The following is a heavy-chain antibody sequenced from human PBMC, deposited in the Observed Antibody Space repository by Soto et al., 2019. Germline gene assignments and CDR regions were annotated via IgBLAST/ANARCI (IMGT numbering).Heavy chain of an antibody. V-gene: IGHV4-34*01. CDR3: ARGEYSSSLGFDY. CDR2: INHSGST. J-gene: IGHJ4*01. Sequence: KPSETLSLTCAVYGGSFSGYYWSWIRQPPGKGLEWIGEINHSGSTNYNPSLKSRVTISVDTSKNQFSLKLSSVTAADTAVYYCARGEYSSSLGFDYLGHGTLVTVS. CDR1: GGSFSGYY. D-gene: IGHD6-6*01.